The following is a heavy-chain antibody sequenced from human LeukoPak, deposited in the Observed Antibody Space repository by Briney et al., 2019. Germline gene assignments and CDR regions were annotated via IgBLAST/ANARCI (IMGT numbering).Heavy chain of an antibody. V-gene: IGHV3-7*01. CDR2: INHDGSHT. CDR3: AKYLSRAFDC. Sequence: GGSLRLSCAASGFTFSNNWMAWVRQAPGKGPELVAHINHDGSHTGYVDSVKARFTVSRDNSKNSLYLQLNSLRAEDTAMYYCAKYLSRAFDCWGQGSLITVSS. J-gene: IGHJ4*02. D-gene: IGHD2/OR15-2a*01. CDR1: GFTFSNNW.